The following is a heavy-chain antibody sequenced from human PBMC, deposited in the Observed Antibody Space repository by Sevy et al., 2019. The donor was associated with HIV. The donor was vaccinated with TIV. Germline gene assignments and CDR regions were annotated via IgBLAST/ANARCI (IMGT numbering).Heavy chain of an antibody. V-gene: IGHV3-23*01. D-gene: IGHD5-18*01. CDR3: ERTAFGYSYGYGPLDF. CDR2: ISGSGGKV. J-gene: IGHJ4*02. CDR1: GFKFSNFA. Sequence: GGSLRLSCAASGFKFSNFAMSWVRQAPGKGLEWVSAISGSGGKVYYADSVKGRFTISRDNSKNTLYLQMDSLGVEDTATYYCERTAFGYSYGYGPLDFWGQGNRVTVSS.